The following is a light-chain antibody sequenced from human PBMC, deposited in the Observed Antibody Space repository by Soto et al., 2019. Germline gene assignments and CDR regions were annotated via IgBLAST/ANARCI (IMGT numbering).Light chain of an antibody. CDR2: DAS. CDR3: QHYNELPLT. V-gene: IGKV3-11*01. J-gene: IGKJ4*01. CDR1: QSVSSY. Sequence: EMVLTQSAATRSLSPGERSTRSCRASQSVSSYLAWYQQKLGQAPRLLIYDASNRATGIPARFSGSGSGTDFTPTISSLQSEDFAVYYCQHYNELPLTFGGGTKVDIK.